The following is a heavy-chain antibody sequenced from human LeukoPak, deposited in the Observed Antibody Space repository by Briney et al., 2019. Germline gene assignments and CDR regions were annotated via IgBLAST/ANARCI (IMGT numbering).Heavy chain of an antibody. Sequence: PGGSLRLSCAASGFTFSSYSMNWVRQAPGKGLEWVSSISSSSSYIYYADSVKGRLTISRDNAKNSLYLQMNSLRAEDTAVYYCARETFWSGYPFDYWGQGTLVTVSS. CDR1: GFTFSSYS. J-gene: IGHJ4*02. V-gene: IGHV3-21*01. CDR2: ISSSSSYI. CDR3: ARETFWSGYPFDY. D-gene: IGHD3-3*01.